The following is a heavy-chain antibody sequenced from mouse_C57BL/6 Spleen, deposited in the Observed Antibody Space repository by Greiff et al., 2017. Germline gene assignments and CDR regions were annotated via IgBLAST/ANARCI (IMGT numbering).Heavy chain of an antibody. Sequence: QVQLQQSGPELVRPGASVKISCKAPGSTFTSHWMQWVRQRPGQGLEWLGEIFPGSGSTYYNEKFKGKATLTVDTSSSTAYMRLSSLPSEDSAVYFCARSRVTVVWSYYAMVYWGQGTSVTVSS. D-gene: IGHD1-1*01. CDR2: IFPGSGST. V-gene: IGHV1-56*01. J-gene: IGHJ4*01. CDR3: ARSRVTVVWSYYAMVY. CDR1: GSTFTSHW.